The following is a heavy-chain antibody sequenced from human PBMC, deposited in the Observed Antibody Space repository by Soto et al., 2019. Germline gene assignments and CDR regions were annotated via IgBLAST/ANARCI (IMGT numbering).Heavy chain of an antibody. Sequence: QVQLQQWGAGLLKPSETLSLTCAVYGGSFSGYYWSWIRQPPGKGLEWIGEINPSGSTNYNPSLKSRVTISVDTSKNQFSLKLSSVTAADTAVYYCARGGDSSGWNFDYWGQGTLVTVSS. D-gene: IGHD6-19*01. CDR1: GGSFSGYY. CDR2: INPSGST. CDR3: ARGGDSSGWNFDY. V-gene: IGHV4-34*01. J-gene: IGHJ4*02.